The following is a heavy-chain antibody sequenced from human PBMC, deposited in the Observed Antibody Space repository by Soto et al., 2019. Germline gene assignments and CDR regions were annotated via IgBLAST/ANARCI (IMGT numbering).Heavy chain of an antibody. D-gene: IGHD2-2*01. CDR2: IIPMFDTT. Sequence: QVHLVQSGPEVREPGSSVKVSCKASGGSFSSDAITWVRQAPGQGLEWIGEIIPMFDTTNYAPEFQGRVTITADTATTTAYMELRSLRSDDTAVYYCARVVPGAEAWFGPWGQGTLVTVSS. V-gene: IGHV1-69*06. CDR1: GGSFSSDA. J-gene: IGHJ5*02. CDR3: ARVVPGAEAWFGP.